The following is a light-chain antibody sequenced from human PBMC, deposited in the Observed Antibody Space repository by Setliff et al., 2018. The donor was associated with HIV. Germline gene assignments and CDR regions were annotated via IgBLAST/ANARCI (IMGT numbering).Light chain of an antibody. CDR2: GKN. V-gene: IGLV1-40*01. CDR3: QSYDTSLTVWV. J-gene: IGLJ3*02. CDR1: SSNIGAGYD. Sequence: QSALTQPPSVSGAPGQMVTISCTGSSSNIGAGYDVHWYQHLPGTDPKLLIYGKNNRPSGVPDRFSGSKSGTSASLAITGLQPEDEADYYCQSYDTSLTVWVFGGGTKVTVL.